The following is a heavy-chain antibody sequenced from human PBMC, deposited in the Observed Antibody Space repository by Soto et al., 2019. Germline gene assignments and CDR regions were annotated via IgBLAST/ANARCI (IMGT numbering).Heavy chain of an antibody. D-gene: IGHD2-2*01. CDR1: GYTLTSYY. CDR3: ATGCPAINAFDI. V-gene: IGHV1-46*01. Sequence: ASVKVSCKASGYTLTSYYMQWVRQAPGQGLEWMGIFNPTSDYTNYAQKFQGRVTLTSDTSTSTVYMELSSLRSEDTAMYYCATGCPAINAFDICGQGTMFTVSS. J-gene: IGHJ3*02. CDR2: FNPTSDYT.